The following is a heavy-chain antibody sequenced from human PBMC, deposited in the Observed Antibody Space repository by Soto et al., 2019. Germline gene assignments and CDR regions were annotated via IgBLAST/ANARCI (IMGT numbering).Heavy chain of an antibody. D-gene: IGHD5-18*01. CDR3: ARAVDTAMVPYNWFDP. CDR2: IYYSGST. Sequence: SETLSLTCTVSGGSISSYYWSWIQQPPGKGLEWIGYIYYSGSTNYNPSLKSRVTISVDTSKNQFSLKLSSVTAADTAVYYCARAVDTAMVPYNWFDPWGQGTLVTVSS. CDR1: GGSISSYY. J-gene: IGHJ5*02. V-gene: IGHV4-59*01.